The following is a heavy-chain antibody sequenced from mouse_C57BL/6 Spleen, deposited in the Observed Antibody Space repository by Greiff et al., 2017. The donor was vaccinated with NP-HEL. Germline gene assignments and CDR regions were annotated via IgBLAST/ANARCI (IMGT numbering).Heavy chain of an antibody. Sequence: QVQLQQPGAELVKPGASVMLSCKASGYTFTSYWMHWVKQRPGQGLEWIGMIHPNSGSTNYNEKFKSKATLTVDKSSSTAYMQLSSLTSEDSAVYYCARSPDGYYVYFDYWGQGTTLTVSS. V-gene: IGHV1-64*01. CDR1: GYTFTSYW. CDR2: IHPNSGST. J-gene: IGHJ2*01. CDR3: ARSPDGYYVYFDY. D-gene: IGHD2-3*01.